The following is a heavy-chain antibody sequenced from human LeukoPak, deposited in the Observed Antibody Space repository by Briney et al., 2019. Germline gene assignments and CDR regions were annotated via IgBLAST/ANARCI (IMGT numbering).Heavy chain of an antibody. D-gene: IGHD6-19*01. CDR1: GDSLSSNSAA. J-gene: IGHJ5*02. CDR3: ARERLANPNWFDP. CDR2: TYYRSKWYN. Sequence: SQTLSLTCALSGDSLSSNSAAWNWIRQSPSRGLEWLGRTYYRSKWYNDYAVSVKIRINIKPDTSKNQFSLQLNSVTPEDTAAYYCARERLANPNWFDPWGQGTLVTVSS. V-gene: IGHV6-1*01.